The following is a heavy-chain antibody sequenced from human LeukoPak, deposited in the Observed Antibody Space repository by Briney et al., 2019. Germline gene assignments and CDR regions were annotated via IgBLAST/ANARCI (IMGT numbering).Heavy chain of an antibody. Sequence: GASVKVSCKASGGTFSSYAISWVRQAPGQGLEWMGGIIPIFGTANYAQKFQGRVTITADESTSTAYMELSSLRSEDTAVYYCAQQTMRTQSFDYWGQGTLVTVSS. CDR1: GGTFSSYA. CDR2: IIPIFGTA. D-gene: IGHD3-22*01. CDR3: AQQTMRTQSFDY. V-gene: IGHV1-69*13. J-gene: IGHJ4*02.